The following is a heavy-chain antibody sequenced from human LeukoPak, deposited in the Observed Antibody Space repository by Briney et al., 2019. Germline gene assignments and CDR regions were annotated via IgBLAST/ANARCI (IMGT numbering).Heavy chain of an antibody. V-gene: IGHV3-48*03. J-gene: IGHJ3*02. Sequence: PGGSLRLSCAASGFTFSRYEMNWVRQAPGKGLEWVSYISSSGSTIYYADSVKGRFTISRDNAKNSLYLQMNSLRAEDTAVYYCARRHSSGWNDAFDIWGQGTMVTVSS. CDR1: GFTFSRYE. CDR3: ARRHSSGWNDAFDI. CDR2: ISSSGSTI. D-gene: IGHD6-19*01.